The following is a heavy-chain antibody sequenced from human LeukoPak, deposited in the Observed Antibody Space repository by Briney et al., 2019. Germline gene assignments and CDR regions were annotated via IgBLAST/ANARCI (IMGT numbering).Heavy chain of an antibody. CDR3: ARRPGTTSWNYYYYGREV. CDR2: IYYSGST. CDR1: GGSISSTNYY. D-gene: IGHD2-2*01. V-gene: IGHV4-39*01. Sequence: SETLSLTCTVSGGSISSTNYYWGWIRQPPGKGLEWIASIYYSGSTYYNPSLKSRVTISVDTSKYQFSLKLRSVTAADTAVYYCARRPGTTSWNYYYYGREVWGQGTTVTVSS. J-gene: IGHJ6*02.